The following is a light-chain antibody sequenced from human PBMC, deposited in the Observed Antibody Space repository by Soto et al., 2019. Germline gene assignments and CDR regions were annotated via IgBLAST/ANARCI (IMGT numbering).Light chain of an antibody. CDR1: QSISSW. CDR2: KAS. J-gene: IGKJ2*01. CDR3: QRYESYSHYT. Sequence: DIQMTQSPSTLSAFVGDSVTSTCRASQSISSWLAWYQQKPGKAPKLLIYKASSLGSGVPSRFSGSGSGTEFTLTISSLQPDDFATYYCQRYESYSHYTFGQGTKVDIK. V-gene: IGKV1-5*03.